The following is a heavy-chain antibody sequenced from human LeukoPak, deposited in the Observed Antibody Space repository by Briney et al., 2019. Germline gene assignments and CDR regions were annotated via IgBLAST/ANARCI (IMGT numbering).Heavy chain of an antibody. J-gene: IGHJ2*01. CDR1: GFTFDDYA. CDR3: AKDYCGGDCYSGWYFDL. CDR2: ISYNSDTI. D-gene: IGHD2-21*02. Sequence: GGSLRLSCAASGFTFDDYAMHWVRQAPGKGLEWVSGISYNSDTIAYADSVKGRFTISRDNAKNSLYLQMNSLSAEDTALYYCAKDYCGGDCYSGWYFDLWGRGTLVTASS. V-gene: IGHV3-9*01.